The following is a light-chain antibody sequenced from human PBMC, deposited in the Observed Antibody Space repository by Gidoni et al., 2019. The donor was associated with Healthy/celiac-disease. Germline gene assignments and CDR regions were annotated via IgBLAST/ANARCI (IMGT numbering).Light chain of an antibody. CDR3: QQYDNLLT. J-gene: IGKJ4*01. Sequence: DIQMTQSQSSLSASVGDRVTITCQASQDISNYLNWYQQKPGKAPKLLIYDASNFETGVPSRFSGSVSGTDFTFTISSLQPEDIATYYCQQYDNLLTFGGGTKVEIK. CDR1: QDISNY. CDR2: DAS. V-gene: IGKV1-33*01.